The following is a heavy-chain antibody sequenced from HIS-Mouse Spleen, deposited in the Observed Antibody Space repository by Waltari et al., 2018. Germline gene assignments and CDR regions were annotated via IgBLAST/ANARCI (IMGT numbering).Heavy chain of an antibody. CDR2: INHSGST. V-gene: IGHV4-34*01. CDR1: GGSFSGYY. J-gene: IGHJ4*02. Sequence: QVQLQQWGAGLLKPSETLSLTCAVYGGSFSGYYWSWIRQPPGKGLEWIGEINHSGSTNYNPSIKSRVTISVDTSKNQFSLKLSSVTAADTAVYYCAGYNWNYGTDYWGQGTLVTVSS. D-gene: IGHD1-7*01. CDR3: AGYNWNYGTDY.